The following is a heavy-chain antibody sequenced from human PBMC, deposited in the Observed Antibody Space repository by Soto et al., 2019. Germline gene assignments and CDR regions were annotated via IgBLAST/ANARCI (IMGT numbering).Heavy chain of an antibody. CDR1: GFPLSSYW. CDR2: MKQDETEK. V-gene: IGHV3-7*04. Sequence: GGSLRLSCVASGFPLSSYWMTWVRQASGKGVEWVANMKQDETEKNYVDSVKGRFTISRDNAKNSLYLQMNSLRAEDTATYYWARVDWRLASYMWGKGTMVTVSS. D-gene: IGHD1-1*01. CDR3: ARVDWRLASYM. J-gene: IGHJ3*02.